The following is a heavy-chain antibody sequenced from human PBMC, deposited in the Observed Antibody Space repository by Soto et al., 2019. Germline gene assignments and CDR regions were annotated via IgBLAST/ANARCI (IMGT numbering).Heavy chain of an antibody. CDR2: ISGSGSST. CDR3: AKDRRNTYGMGAWDY. CDR1: GFTFSTYA. D-gene: IGHD5-18*01. V-gene: IGHV3-23*01. J-gene: IGHJ4*02. Sequence: HPGGSLRLSCAASGFTFSTYAMNWVRQAPRKGLEWVSAISGSGSSTYYADSVKGRFTISRDNSKNTLYLQMNSLRAEDTAVYYCAKDRRNTYGMGAWDYWGRGALVTVSS.